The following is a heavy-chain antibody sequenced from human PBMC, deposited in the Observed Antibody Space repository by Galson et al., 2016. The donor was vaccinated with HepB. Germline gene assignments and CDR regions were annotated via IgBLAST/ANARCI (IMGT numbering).Heavy chain of an antibody. V-gene: IGHV3-48*03. CDR3: PRGGAHSFDI. CDR2: IHPTGSLI. Sequence: SLRLSCAASGFTFDTYEANWVRQAPWKGLEWLSYIHPTGSLINYADSVKGRFTISRDNSKSSLYLHLNSLRREDNALYFCPRGGAHSFDIWGQGTMVTVSS. CDR1: GFTFDTYE. J-gene: IGHJ3*02. D-gene: IGHD1-26*01.